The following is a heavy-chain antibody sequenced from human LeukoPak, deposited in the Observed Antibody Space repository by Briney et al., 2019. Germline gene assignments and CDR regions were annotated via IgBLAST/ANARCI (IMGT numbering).Heavy chain of an antibody. V-gene: IGHV3-21*01. CDR3: ARAGLYSGSGLDY. D-gene: IGHD5-12*01. J-gene: IGHJ4*02. CDR2: ISNGGGYI. Sequence: GGSLRLSCAASGFIFSSYAMTWVRQGPGKGLEWVSSISNGGGYIYYEDSVKGRFTISRDNAKNSLYLQMDSLRAEDTAVYYCARAGLYSGSGLDYWGQGTLVTVSS. CDR1: GFIFSSYA.